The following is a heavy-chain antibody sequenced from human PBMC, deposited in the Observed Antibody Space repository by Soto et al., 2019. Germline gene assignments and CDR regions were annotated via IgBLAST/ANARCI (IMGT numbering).Heavy chain of an antibody. CDR1: GGSVRTTTHF. V-gene: IGHV4-61*01. CDR2: ISNSGST. CDR3: ARLKLSSYSLFGH. J-gene: IGHJ4*02. Sequence: HSWTLDLGCTVCGGSVRTTTHFWSWIRQPPGKGLEWIGYISNSGSTNYNASLKSPVTISVDTSKNQFSLQLTSVTAADTAVYFCARLKLSSYSLFGHRGQRALVTVSS. D-gene: IGHD3-16*02.